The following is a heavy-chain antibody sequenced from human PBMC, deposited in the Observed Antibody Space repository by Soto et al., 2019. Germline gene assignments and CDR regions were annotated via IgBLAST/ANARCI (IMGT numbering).Heavy chain of an antibody. V-gene: IGHV4-59*08. CDR3: VRHRARNWFDP. J-gene: IGHJ5*02. D-gene: IGHD6-6*01. Sequence: SEALSLTCSVSGGSISSHYCNWIRQPPGKGLEWVGYMHYSGRNYYNPSLKSRVTISVDTSKNQFSLKLSSVTAADTAVFYCVRHRARNWFDPWGQGTLVTVSS. CDR1: GGSISSHY. CDR2: MHYSGRN.